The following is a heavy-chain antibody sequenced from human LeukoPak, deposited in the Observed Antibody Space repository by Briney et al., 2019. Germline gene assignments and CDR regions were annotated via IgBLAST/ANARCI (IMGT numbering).Heavy chain of an antibody. D-gene: IGHD3-22*01. V-gene: IGHV3-74*01. J-gene: IGHJ4*02. Sequence: PGGSLRLSCAASGFTFSNYGMHWVRQAPGKGLVWVSRINSDGSSTTYADSVRGRFTISRDNAKNTLYLQMNRLRVEDTALYYCAREDPDYYYESSGYYLDHWGQGTLVTVSS. CDR2: INSDGSST. CDR1: GFTFSNYG. CDR3: AREDPDYYYESSGYYLDH.